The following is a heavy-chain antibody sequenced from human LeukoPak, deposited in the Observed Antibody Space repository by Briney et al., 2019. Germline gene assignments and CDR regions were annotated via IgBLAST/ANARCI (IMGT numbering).Heavy chain of an antibody. D-gene: IGHD3-10*01. CDR2: ISAYNGNT. Sequence: ASVKVSCKASGYTFTSYGISWVRQAPGQGLEWMGWISAYNGNTNYAQKLQGRVTMTTDTSTSTAYMELRSLRSDDTAVYYCARDYYGSGSYNWFDHWGQGTLVTVSS. CDR3: ARDYYGSGSYNWFDH. CDR1: GYTFTSYG. J-gene: IGHJ5*02. V-gene: IGHV1-18*01.